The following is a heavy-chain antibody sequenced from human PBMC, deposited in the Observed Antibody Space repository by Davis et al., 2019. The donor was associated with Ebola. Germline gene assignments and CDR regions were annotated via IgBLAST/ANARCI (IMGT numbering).Heavy chain of an antibody. CDR3: ARDPRPSAAGTCYFDY. V-gene: IGHV7-4-1*02. Sequence: ASVKVSCKASGYSFPMYAMYWVRQAPGQGLEWMGWINTNTGNPTYAQGFTGRFVFSLDTSVSTAYLQISSLKAEDTAVYYCARDPRPSAAGTCYFDYWGQGTLVTVSS. D-gene: IGHD6-13*01. J-gene: IGHJ4*02. CDR2: INTNTGNP. CDR1: GYSFPMYA.